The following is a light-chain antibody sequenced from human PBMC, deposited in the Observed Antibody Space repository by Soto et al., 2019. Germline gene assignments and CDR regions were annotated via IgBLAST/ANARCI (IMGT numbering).Light chain of an antibody. J-gene: IGLJ3*02. Sequence: QTVVTQEPSLTVSPGGTVTLTCASSTGAVTSGYYPNWFQQKPGQAPRALIYSTSNKQSWTPARFSGSLLGGKAALTLSGVQPWDEAEYYCRLFFCGGRPWGFGGRAKLTVL. CDR3: RLFFCGGRPWG. CDR2: STS. V-gene: IGLV7-43*01. CDR1: TGAVTSGYY.